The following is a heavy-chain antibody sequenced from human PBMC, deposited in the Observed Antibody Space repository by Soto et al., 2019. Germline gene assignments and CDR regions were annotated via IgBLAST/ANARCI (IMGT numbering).Heavy chain of an antibody. Sequence: GGSLRLSCAASGFTFSDYYMSWIRQAPGKGLEWVSYISSSGSTIYYADSVKGRFTISRDNAKNSLYLQMNSLRAEDTAVYYCAKSIAAQSPFDYWGQGTLVTVSS. V-gene: IGHV3-11*01. D-gene: IGHD6-6*01. CDR3: AKSIAAQSPFDY. CDR1: GFTFSDYY. CDR2: ISSSGSTI. J-gene: IGHJ4*02.